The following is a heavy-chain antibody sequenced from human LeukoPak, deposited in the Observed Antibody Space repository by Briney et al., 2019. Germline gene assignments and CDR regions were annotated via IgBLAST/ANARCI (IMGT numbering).Heavy chain of an antibody. CDR2: IGTAGDT. J-gene: IGHJ6*02. CDR3: ARALPYCSSTSCTYGMDV. V-gene: IGHV3-13*01. Sequence: PGGSLRLSCAASGFTFSSYDMHWVRQATGKGLEWVSAIGTAGDTYYPGSVKGRFTISRENAKNSLYLQMNSLRAGDTAVYYCARALPYCSSTSCTYGMDVWGQGTTVTVSS. CDR1: GFTFSSYD. D-gene: IGHD2-2*01.